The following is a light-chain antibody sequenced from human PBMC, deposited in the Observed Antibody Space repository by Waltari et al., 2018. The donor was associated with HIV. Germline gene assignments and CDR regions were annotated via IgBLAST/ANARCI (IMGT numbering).Light chain of an antibody. CDR3: VTWDTSLSVLV. Sequence: QSVLTQPPSVSAAPGQTVTISCSGSSSNFGTDDVSWYQQLPGSAPQLLIYDDNKRPSGIPDRFSGSKSGTSATLGIAGLHTGDEANYYCVTWDTSLSVLVFGGGTKLTVL. J-gene: IGLJ2*01. CDR1: SSNFGTDD. V-gene: IGLV1-51*01. CDR2: DDN.